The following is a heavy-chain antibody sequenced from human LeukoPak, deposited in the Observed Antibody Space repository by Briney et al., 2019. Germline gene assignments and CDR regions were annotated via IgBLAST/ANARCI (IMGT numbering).Heavy chain of an antibody. CDR2: ITWNSDNI. V-gene: IGHV3-9*01. CDR1: GFTFDNYA. CDR3: AKVAKYYYGSETYYFFEH. J-gene: IGHJ4*02. D-gene: IGHD3-10*01. Sequence: GGSLRLSCTASGFTFDNYAMHWVRQAPGKGLEWVSGITWNSDNIGYADSVKGRFTISRDNAKNSLYLQMNSLRVEDTAVYYCAKVAKYYYGSETYYFFEHWGQGTPVTASS.